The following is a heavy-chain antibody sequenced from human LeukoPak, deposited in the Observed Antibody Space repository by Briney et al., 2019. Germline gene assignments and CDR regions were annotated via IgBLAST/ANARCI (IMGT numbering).Heavy chain of an antibody. Sequence: SGPALVKPSQTLTLTCTFSGFSLSTSGMRVSWIRQPPGKALEWLARIDWDDDKFYSTSLKTRLTISKDTSKNQVVLTMTNMDPVDTATYYSARVRCGGDCYPDYWGQGTLVTVSS. J-gene: IGHJ4*02. D-gene: IGHD2-21*02. CDR2: IDWDDDK. CDR1: GFSLSTSGMR. V-gene: IGHV2-70*04. CDR3: ARVRCGGDCYPDY.